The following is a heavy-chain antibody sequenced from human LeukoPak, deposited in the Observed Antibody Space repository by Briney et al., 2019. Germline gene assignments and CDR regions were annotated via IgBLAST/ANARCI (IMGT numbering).Heavy chain of an antibody. CDR3: AKTEGSGSYYGIDY. V-gene: IGHV3-23*01. CDR2: ISGGST. Sequence: PGGSLRLSCAASGFTFSNYAMSWVRQAPGKGLEWVSGISGGSTYYADSVKGRFTISRDNSKDTLYLQMNTPRAEDTAVYYCAKTEGSGSYYGIDYWGQGTLVTVSS. J-gene: IGHJ4*02. CDR1: GFTFSNYA. D-gene: IGHD1-26*01.